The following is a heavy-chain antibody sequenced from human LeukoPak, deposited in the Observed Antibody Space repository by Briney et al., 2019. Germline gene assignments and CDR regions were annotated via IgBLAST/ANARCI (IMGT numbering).Heavy chain of an antibody. Sequence: GASVKFSCKASGYTFTSYYMHWVRQAPGQGLEWMGIINPSGGSTSYAQKFQGRVTMTRDMSTSTVYMELSSMRSEDTAVYYCARRSSGSYYRYYYMDVWGKGTTVTVSS. CDR1: GYTFTSYY. CDR3: ARRSSGSYYRYYYMDV. CDR2: INPSGGST. D-gene: IGHD1-26*01. V-gene: IGHV1-46*01. J-gene: IGHJ6*03.